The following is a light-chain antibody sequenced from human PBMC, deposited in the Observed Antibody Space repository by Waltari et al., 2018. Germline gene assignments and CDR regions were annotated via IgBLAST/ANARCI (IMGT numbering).Light chain of an antibody. J-gene: IGKJ2*01. Sequence: EMVLTQSPGTLSLSPGERATLSCRASQSVSSSYLAWYQQKPGQAPRLLIYGASSRATGIPDRFSGSGSGTDFTLTISRLEPEDFAMYYCQQYGYSPYPFGQGTKLEI. CDR2: GAS. CDR1: QSVSSSY. CDR3: QQYGYSPYP. V-gene: IGKV3-20*01.